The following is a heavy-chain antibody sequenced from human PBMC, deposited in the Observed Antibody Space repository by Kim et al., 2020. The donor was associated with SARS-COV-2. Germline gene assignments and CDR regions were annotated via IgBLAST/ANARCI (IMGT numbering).Heavy chain of an antibody. V-gene: IGHV4-34*01. CDR1: GGSFSGYY. Sequence: SETLSLTCAVYGGSFSGYYWSWIRQPPGKGLEWIGEINHSGSTNYNPSLKSRVTISVDTSKNQFSLKLSSVTAADTAVYYCARGRRVLRFLEWLLSLDPWGQGTLVTVSS. CDR2: INHSGST. J-gene: IGHJ5*02. CDR3: ARGRRVLRFLEWLLSLDP. D-gene: IGHD3-3*01.